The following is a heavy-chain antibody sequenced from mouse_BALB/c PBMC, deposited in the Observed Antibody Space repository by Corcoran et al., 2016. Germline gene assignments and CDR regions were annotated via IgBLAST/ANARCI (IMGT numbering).Heavy chain of an antibody. CDR2: IDPANGKT. Sequence: EVQLQQSGAELVKPGASVKLSCTASGFNIKDTYMHWVKQRPEQGLEWIGRIDPANGKTKYDPKFQGKATIQADTSSNTAYLQLSRLTSEDTAVYYCANWDWYFDVWGAGTTVTVSS. J-gene: IGHJ1*01. D-gene: IGHD4-1*01. CDR1: GFNIKDTY. CDR3: ANWDWYFDV. V-gene: IGHV14-3*02.